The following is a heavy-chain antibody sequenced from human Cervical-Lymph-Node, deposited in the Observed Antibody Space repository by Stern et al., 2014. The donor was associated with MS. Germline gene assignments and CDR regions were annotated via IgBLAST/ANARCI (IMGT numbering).Heavy chain of an antibody. CDR2: IYSGGST. Sequence: EVQLEESGGGLVQPGGSLRLSCAASGFTVSSNYMSWVRQAPGKGLEWVSVIYSGGSTYYADSVKGRFTISRDISKNTLYLQMNSLRVEDTAVYYCAGAYSSSWNWFDPWGQGTLVTVSS. V-gene: IGHV3-66*01. CDR3: AGAYSSSWNWFDP. D-gene: IGHD6-13*01. J-gene: IGHJ5*02. CDR1: GFTVSSNY.